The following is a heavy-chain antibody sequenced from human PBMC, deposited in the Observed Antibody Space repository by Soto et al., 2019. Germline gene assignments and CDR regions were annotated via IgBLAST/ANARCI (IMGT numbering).Heavy chain of an antibody. CDR2: IKPDGSAT. Sequence: EVQLVESGGGLVQPGGSLRLSCAVSGFTFGSYWMNWVRLIPGKGLEWVAYIKPDGSATYYVDSVKGRFTISRDNAKNSLYLQMNSRRVEDTSVYYCARAGYCGPGCYYYFDYWGQGTLVNVSS. D-gene: IGHD2-21*02. CDR1: GFTFGSYW. V-gene: IGHV3-7*01. J-gene: IGHJ4*02. CDR3: ARAGYCGPGCYYYFDY.